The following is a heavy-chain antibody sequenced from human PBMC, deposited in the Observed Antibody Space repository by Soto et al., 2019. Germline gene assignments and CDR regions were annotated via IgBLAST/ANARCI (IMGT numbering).Heavy chain of an antibody. D-gene: IGHD3-22*01. CDR2: INPSGGST. J-gene: IGHJ4*02. Sequence: ATVKVSCKASGYTFTSHYMHWVRQAPEQGLEWMGIINPSGGSTSYAQKFQGRVTMTRDTSTSTVYMELSSLRSEDTAVYYCARYYYDSSGYSYFDYWGQGTLVTVSS. CDR3: ARYYYDSSGYSYFDY. CDR1: GYTFTSHY. V-gene: IGHV1-46*01.